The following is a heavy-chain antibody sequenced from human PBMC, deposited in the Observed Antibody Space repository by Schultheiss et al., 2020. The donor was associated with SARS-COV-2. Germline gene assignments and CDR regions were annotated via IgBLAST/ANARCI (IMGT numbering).Heavy chain of an antibody. CDR1: GGSFSDYY. Sequence: SQTLSLTCAVYGGSFSDYYWNWIRQAPGKGLEWIGEINHSGGTNYNPSLESRVSISVDTSKNQFSLNLRSVTAADTAIYYCARSRDCSTSTCRPPGVVQDYWGQGTRVTVSS. D-gene: IGHD2-2*01. J-gene: IGHJ4*02. CDR2: INHSGGT. V-gene: IGHV4-34*01. CDR3: ARSRDCSTSTCRPPGVVQDY.